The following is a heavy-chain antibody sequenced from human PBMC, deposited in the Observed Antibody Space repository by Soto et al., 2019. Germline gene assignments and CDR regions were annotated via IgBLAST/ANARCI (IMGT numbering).Heavy chain of an antibody. J-gene: IGHJ4*02. V-gene: IGHV3-23*01. CDR3: AKRSYVVVVAATLFDY. CDR2: ISGSGGST. CDR1: GFTFSSYA. Sequence: PGGSLRLSCAASGFTFSSYAMSWVRQAPGKGLEWVSAISGSGGSTYYADSVKGRFTISRDNSKNTLYLQMNSLRAEDTAVYYCAKRSYVVVVAATLFDYWGQGTLVTVSS. D-gene: IGHD2-15*01.